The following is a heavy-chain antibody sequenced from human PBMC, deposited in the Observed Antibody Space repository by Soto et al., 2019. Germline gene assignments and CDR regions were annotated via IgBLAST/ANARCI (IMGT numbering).Heavy chain of an antibody. V-gene: IGHV3-23*01. J-gene: IGHJ4*02. CDR2: ISGSGGST. CDR1: GFTFSSYA. CDR3: AKDTRYCSSTSCSYYFDY. D-gene: IGHD2-2*01. Sequence: PGGSLRLSCAASGFTFSSYAMSWVRQAPGKGLEWVSAISGSGGSTYYADSVKGRFTISRDNSKNTLYLQMNSLRAEDTAVYYCAKDTRYCSSTSCSYYFDYWGQGTLVTVSS.